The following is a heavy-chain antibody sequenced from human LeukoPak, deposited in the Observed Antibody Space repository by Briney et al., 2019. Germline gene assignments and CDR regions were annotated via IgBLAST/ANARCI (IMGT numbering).Heavy chain of an antibody. Sequence: PGGSLRLSCAASGFTFSNFEMNWVRQAPGKGLEWVSHISSDGHVGTYVDSVRGRFTMSRDNAKNFLFLQMNGLRAEDTAVYYCARDTLNGPFVISLDYWGQGALVTVSS. CDR2: ISSDGHVG. CDR3: ARDTLNGPFVISLDY. CDR1: GFTFSNFE. D-gene: IGHD3-9*01. V-gene: IGHV3-48*03. J-gene: IGHJ4*02.